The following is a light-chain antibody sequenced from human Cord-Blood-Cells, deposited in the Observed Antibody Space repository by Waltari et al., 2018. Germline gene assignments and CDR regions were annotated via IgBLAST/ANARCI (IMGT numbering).Light chain of an antibody. CDR1: QSISSY. J-gene: IGKJ2*03. CDR2: AAS. Sequence: IQMTQYPSSLSASVGDTVTITCRASQSISSYLNWYQQKPGKAPKLLIYAASSLQSGVPSRFSGSGSGTDFTLTISSLQPEDFATYYCQQSYSTPPYSFGQGTKLEIK. CDR3: QQSYSTPPYS. V-gene: IGKV1-39*01.